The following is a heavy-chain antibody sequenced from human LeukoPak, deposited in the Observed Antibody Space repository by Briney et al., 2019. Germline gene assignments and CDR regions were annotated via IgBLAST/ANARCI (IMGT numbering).Heavy chain of an antibody. CDR2: IYSGGAI. CDR1: GFAVGSNY. Sequence: GGSLRLSCVASGFAVGSNYMSWVRQAPGKGLEWVSLIYSGGAIRYADSVKGRFTISRDNSKNTLYLQMNSLRAEDTAVYYCASGSYYFDYWAREPWSPSPQ. CDR3: ASGSYYFDY. V-gene: IGHV3-53*05. J-gene: IGHJ4*02.